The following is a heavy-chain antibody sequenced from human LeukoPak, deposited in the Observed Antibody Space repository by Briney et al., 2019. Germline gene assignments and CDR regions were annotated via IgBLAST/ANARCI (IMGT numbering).Heavy chain of an antibody. CDR2: LNPKSGGR. CDR3: ARGDVYDSSVYYYD. V-gene: IGHV1-2*02. J-gene: IGHJ4*02. Sequence: VASVKVSFTASGYTFTGYYIHWVRQAPGHGLEWMGWLNPKSGGRNYAQKFQGRVSMTRDTSISTAYMDLSSLRFDDSAMYYCARGDVYDSSVYYYDWGQGTLITVSS. CDR1: GYTFTGYY. D-gene: IGHD3-22*01.